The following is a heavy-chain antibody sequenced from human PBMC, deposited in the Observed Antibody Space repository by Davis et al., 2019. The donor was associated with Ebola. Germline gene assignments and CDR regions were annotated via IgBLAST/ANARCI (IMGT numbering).Heavy chain of an antibody. D-gene: IGHD6-19*01. CDR2: INHSGST. CDR1: GGSFSGYY. Sequence: MPSETLSLTCAVYGGSFSGYYWSWIRQPPGKGLEWIGEINHSGSTNYNPSLKSRVTISVDTSKNQFSLKLSSVTAADTAVYYCAREVGTYSSGWYSGFDPWGQGTLVTVSS. J-gene: IGHJ5*02. CDR3: AREVGTYSSGWYSGFDP. V-gene: IGHV4-34*01.